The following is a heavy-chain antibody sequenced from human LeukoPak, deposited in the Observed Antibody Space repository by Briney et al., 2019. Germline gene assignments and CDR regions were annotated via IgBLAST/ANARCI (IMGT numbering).Heavy chain of an antibody. CDR1: GYTFTGYY. J-gene: IGHJ4*02. D-gene: IGHD5-18*01. CDR2: IIPIFGAA. V-gene: IGHV1-69*13. CDR3: ALLKRGYSYVVY. Sequence: SVKVSCKASGYTFTGYYMHWVRQAPGQGLEWMGGIIPIFGAANYAQKFQGRVTITADESTSTAYMELSSLRSEDTAVYYCALLKRGYSYVVYWGQGTLVTVSS.